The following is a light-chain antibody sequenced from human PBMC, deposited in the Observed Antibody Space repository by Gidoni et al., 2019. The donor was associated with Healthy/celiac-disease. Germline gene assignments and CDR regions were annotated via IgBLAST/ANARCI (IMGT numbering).Light chain of an antibody. J-gene: IGKJ4*01. Sequence: ELVLTQSPATLSLSPGERAALSCRASQGVSSYLAWYQQKPGQAPRLLIYDASHRATGIPARFSGSGSGTDFTLTISSLEPEDFAVYYCQQRSDWPELTFGGGTKVEIK. CDR1: QGVSSY. CDR2: DAS. CDR3: QQRSDWPELT. V-gene: IGKV3-11*01.